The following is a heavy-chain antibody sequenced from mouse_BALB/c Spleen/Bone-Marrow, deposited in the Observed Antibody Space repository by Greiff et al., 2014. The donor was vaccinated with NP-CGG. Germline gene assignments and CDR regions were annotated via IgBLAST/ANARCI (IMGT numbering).Heavy chain of an antibody. CDR1: GYTFTSSW. D-gene: IGHD2-1*01. CDR3: ARGGYGNYYFDY. Sequence: QVQLQQSGSVLVRPGASVKPSCKASGYTFTSSWMHWAKQRPGQGLEWIGEIHPNSGNTNYNEKFKGKATLTVDTSSSTAYVDLSSLTSEDSAVYYCARGGYGNYYFDYWGQGTTLTVSS. J-gene: IGHJ2*01. CDR2: IHPNSGNT. V-gene: IGHV1S130*01.